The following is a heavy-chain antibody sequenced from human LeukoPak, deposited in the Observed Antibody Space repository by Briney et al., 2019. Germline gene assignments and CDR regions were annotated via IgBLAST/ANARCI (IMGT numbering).Heavy chain of an antibody. J-gene: IGHJ4*02. V-gene: IGHV3-7*01. CDR3: ARLGARQMLEY. D-gene: IGHD4-17*01. CDR2: IKQDGGQI. Sequence: GGSLRLSCAASEFAFSSYWMSWVRQAPGKGLEWVANIKQDGGQIYYLDSVKGRFTVSRDNAKNSLYLQMNSLRAEDTAVYYCARLGARQMLEYWGQGTLVTVSS. CDR1: EFAFSSYW.